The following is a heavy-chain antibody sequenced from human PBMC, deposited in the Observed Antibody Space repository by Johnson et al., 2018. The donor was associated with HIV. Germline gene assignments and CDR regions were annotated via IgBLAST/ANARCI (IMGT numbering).Heavy chain of an antibody. D-gene: IGHD1-26*01. CDR3: ARYRPPGATLADAFDI. V-gene: IGHV3-15*01. J-gene: IGHJ3*02. Sequence: VQLVESGGGLVKPGESLRLSCAASGFTFSNAWMSWVRQAPGKGLEWVGRIKSKTDGETTDYAAPVKGRFTISRDDSKNTLYVQMNSLKTEDTAVYYCARYRPPGATLADAFDIWGQGTMVTVSS. CDR2: IKSKTDGETT. CDR1: GFTFSNAW.